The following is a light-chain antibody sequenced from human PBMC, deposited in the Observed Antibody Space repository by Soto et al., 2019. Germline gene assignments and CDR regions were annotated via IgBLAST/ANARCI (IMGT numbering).Light chain of an antibody. CDR2: DVG. V-gene: IGLV2-14*01. Sequence: SALTQPASVSGSPGQSITISCTGTSNDVGGYNYVSWYQQHPGKAPQLMIYDVGNRPSGVSNRFSGSKSGDTASLTISGLQAEDEADYYCSSFTSSSTVIFGGGTKVTVL. J-gene: IGLJ2*01. CDR1: SNDVGGYNY. CDR3: SSFTSSSTVI.